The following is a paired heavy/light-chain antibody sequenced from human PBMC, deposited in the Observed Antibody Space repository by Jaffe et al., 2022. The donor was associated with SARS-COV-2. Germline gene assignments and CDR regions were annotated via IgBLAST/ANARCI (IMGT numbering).Light chain of an antibody. J-gene: IGLJ1*01. CDR1: SSDVGSYNL. Sequence: QSALTQPASVSGSPGQSITISCTGTSSDVGSYNLVSWYQQHPGKAPKLMIYEVSKRPSGVSNRFSGSKSGNTASLTISGLQAEDEADYYCCSYAGSSTSLYVFGTGTKVTVL. V-gene: IGLV2-23*02. CDR3: CSYAGSSTSLYV. CDR2: EVS.
Heavy chain of an antibody. V-gene: IGHV1-8*01. Sequence: QVQLVQSGAEVKKPGASVKVSCKASGYTFTSYDINWVRQATGQGLEWMGWMNPNSGNTGYAQKFQGRVTMTRNTSISTAYMELSSLRSEDTAVYYCASPLTLNADYYDSSGYYRVWGQGTLVTVSS. D-gene: IGHD3-22*01. CDR2: MNPNSGNT. J-gene: IGHJ4*02. CDR3: ASPLTLNADYYDSSGYYRV. CDR1: GYTFTSYD.